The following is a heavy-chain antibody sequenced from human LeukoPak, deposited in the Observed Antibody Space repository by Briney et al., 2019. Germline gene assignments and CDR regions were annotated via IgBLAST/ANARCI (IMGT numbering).Heavy chain of an antibody. CDR1: GGSISSSSYY. Sequence: PSETLSLTCTVSGGSISSSSYYWSWIRQPPGKGLEWIGYIYYSGSTNYNPSLKSRVTISVETSKNQFSLQLSSVTAADTAAYYCARPRLKWTATDAFDIWGQGTMVTVSS. V-gene: IGHV4-61*05. D-gene: IGHD1-26*01. CDR3: ARPRLKWTATDAFDI. J-gene: IGHJ3*02. CDR2: IYYSGST.